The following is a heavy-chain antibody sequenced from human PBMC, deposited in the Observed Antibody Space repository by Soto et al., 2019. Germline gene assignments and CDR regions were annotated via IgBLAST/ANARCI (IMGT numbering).Heavy chain of an antibody. CDR2: ISASGGST. CDR1: GFTFSSYA. Sequence: PGGSLRLSCAASGFTFSSYAMSWVRQAPGKGLEWVSAISASGGSTYYADSVKGRFTISRDNSKKTLYLQMNTLRAEDTAVYYCAKVRATPIYYYYGMDVWGQATTVTVSS. V-gene: IGHV3-23*01. CDR3: AKVRATPIYYYYGMDV. J-gene: IGHJ6*02.